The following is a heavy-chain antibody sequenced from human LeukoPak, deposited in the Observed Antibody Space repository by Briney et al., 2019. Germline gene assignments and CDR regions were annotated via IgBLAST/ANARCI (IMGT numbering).Heavy chain of an antibody. CDR1: GLSVSSNN. Sequence: GGSLRLSCAASGLSVSSNNMHWVRQAPGGRLEWVAYISYGGTSTYYADSVKGRFTVSRDDAKNSFYLQMNNLRAEDTALYYCVRGHAWSNYDWGQGIQVTVSS. D-gene: IGHD4-11*01. V-gene: IGHV3-21*05. CDR3: VRGHAWSNYD. J-gene: IGHJ4*02. CDR2: ISYGGTST.